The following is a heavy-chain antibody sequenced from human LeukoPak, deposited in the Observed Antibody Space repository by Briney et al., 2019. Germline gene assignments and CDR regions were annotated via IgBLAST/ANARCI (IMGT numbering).Heavy chain of an antibody. V-gene: IGHV4-30-4*01. D-gene: IGHD4-23*01. J-gene: IGHJ6*02. CDR3: ARDLLVAGNPYFDMDV. Sequence: SQTLSLTCTVSGGSVSSGDYYWSWIRQPPGKGLEWIGYINYSGTTYYNPSLKSRVTMSVDTSKNQFSLKLTSVTAADTAVYYCARDLLVAGNPYFDMDVWGQGTTVTVSS. CDR2: INYSGTT. CDR1: GGSVSSGDYY.